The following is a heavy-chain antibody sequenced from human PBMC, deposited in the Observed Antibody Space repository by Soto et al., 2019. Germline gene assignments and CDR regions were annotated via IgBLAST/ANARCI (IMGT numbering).Heavy chain of an antibody. Sequence: GSSLGLSCEASGFTFSDYGIHWVLQAPGKGLDWVAVISYDGSQKYYADSVKGRFTISRDNSKNSLYLRMNSLRDEDTAIYYCAKDSVEFTSAPTFDHWRQGAVVTVSS. V-gene: IGHV3-30*18. D-gene: IGHD1-26*01. CDR1: GFTFSDYG. CDR3: AKDSVEFTSAPTFDH. CDR2: ISYDGSQK. J-gene: IGHJ4*02.